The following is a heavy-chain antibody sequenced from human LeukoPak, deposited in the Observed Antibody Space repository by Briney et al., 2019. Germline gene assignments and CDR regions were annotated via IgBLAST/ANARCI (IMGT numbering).Heavy chain of an antibody. CDR3: AREHYDILTGPAPYYYYGMDV. D-gene: IGHD3-9*01. V-gene: IGHV3-21*01. CDR1: GFIFGSYW. CDR2: ISSSSSYI. Sequence: PGGSLRLSCAASGFIFGSYWMHWVRQFPGKGLEWVSSISSSSSYIYYADSVKGRFTISRDNAKNSLYLQMNSLRAEDTAVYYCAREHYDILTGPAPYYYYGMDVWGQGTTVTVSS. J-gene: IGHJ6*02.